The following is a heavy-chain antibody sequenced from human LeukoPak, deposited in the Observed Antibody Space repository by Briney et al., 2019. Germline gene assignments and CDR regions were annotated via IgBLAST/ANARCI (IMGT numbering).Heavy chain of an antibody. CDR1: GFTFSTYG. CDR3: ARTHSSSRGITDY. J-gene: IGHJ4*02. Sequence: GGSLRLSCAASGFTFSTYGMHWVRRAPGKELEWVAFIRNDGSTKYYADSVKGRFTLSRDNSKNTLYLQINSLRAEDTAVYYCARTHSSSRGITDYWGQGTLVTVSS. CDR2: IRNDGSTK. V-gene: IGHV3-30*02. D-gene: IGHD2-2*01.